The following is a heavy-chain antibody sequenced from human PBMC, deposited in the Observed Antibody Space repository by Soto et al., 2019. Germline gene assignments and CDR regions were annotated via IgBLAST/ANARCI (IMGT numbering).Heavy chain of an antibody. D-gene: IGHD2-2*01. CDR1: GYSFTSYW. Sequence: GESLKISCKGSGYSFTSYWISWVRQMPGKGLEWMGRIDPSDSYTNYSPSFQGHVTISADKSISTAYLQWSSLKASDTAMYYCARRSDIVVVPAANYYYYGMDVWGQGTTVTSP. CDR3: ARRSDIVVVPAANYYYYGMDV. V-gene: IGHV5-10-1*01. J-gene: IGHJ6*02. CDR2: IDPSDSYT.